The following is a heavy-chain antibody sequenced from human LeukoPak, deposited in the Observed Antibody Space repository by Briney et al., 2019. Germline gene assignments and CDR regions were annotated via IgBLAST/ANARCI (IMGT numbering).Heavy chain of an antibody. Sequence: PSETLSLTCTVSGGSISSYYWSWIRQPPGKGLEWIGSIYYSGSTYYNPSLKSRVTISVDTSKNQFSLKLSSVTAADTAVYYCARLVVVGAGPHFDYWGQGTLVTVSS. CDR3: ARLVVVGAGPHFDY. V-gene: IGHV4-59*05. CDR2: IYYSGST. CDR1: GGSISSYY. J-gene: IGHJ4*02. D-gene: IGHD2-8*02.